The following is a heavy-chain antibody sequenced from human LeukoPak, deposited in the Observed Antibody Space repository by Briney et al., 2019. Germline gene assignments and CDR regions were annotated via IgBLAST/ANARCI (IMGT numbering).Heavy chain of an antibody. Sequence: PGGSLRLSCAASGFTFSSYSMNWVRQAPGKGLEWVSGINWNGGSTGYADSVKGRFTISRDNAKNSLYLQMDSLRAEDTALYYCARRDYYGSGSPDYWGQGTLVTVSS. CDR1: GFTFSSYS. D-gene: IGHD3-10*01. CDR2: INWNGGST. CDR3: ARRDYYGSGSPDY. V-gene: IGHV3-20*04. J-gene: IGHJ4*02.